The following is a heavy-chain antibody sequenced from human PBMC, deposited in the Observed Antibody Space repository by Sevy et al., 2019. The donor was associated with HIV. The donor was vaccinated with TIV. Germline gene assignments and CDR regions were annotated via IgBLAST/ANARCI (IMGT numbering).Heavy chain of an antibody. J-gene: IGHJ4*02. CDR3: ARTTITTHFDY. CDR1: GFTFSNFI. D-gene: IGHD4-4*01. Sequence: GGSLRLSCAASGFTFSNFIMSWVRQAPGKGLEWVSYVRGRTGTIYYADSLVGRFTISRDNVENSLSLQMSSLRVEDTAVYYCARTTITTHFDYWGQGALVTVSS. V-gene: IGHV3-48*01. CDR2: VRGRTGTI.